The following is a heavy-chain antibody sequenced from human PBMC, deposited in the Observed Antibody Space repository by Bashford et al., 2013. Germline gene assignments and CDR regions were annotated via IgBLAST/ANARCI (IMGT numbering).Heavy chain of an antibody. D-gene: IGHD2-15*01. J-gene: IGHJ6*02. CDR2: VHPNTGGT. V-gene: IGHV1-2*02. CDR1: GYSFGDYY. CDR3: AQERDGVRISRCSGMDV. Sequence: ASVKVSCKAIGYSFGDYYMHWVRQAPGQGLEWMGWVHPNTGGTKFAEKFEGRLTMTRDSSIDTAYMELTRLTSDDTAVYYCAQERDGVRISRCSGMDVVGPRDHGHRLL.